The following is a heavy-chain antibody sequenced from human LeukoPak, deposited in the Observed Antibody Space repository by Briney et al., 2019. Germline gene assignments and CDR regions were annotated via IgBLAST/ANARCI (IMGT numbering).Heavy chain of an antibody. CDR3: ARSSSTSIYYYAMDV. Sequence: SVKVSCKASGGIFSTYPISWVRQAPGQGLERMGGIIPIFGTANYAQTFQGRVTITADESTTTAHMELSSLRSEDTAVYYCARSSSTSIYYYAMDVWGQGTTVTVSS. CDR1: GGIFSTYP. V-gene: IGHV1-69*13. D-gene: IGHD2-2*01. J-gene: IGHJ6*02. CDR2: IIPIFGTA.